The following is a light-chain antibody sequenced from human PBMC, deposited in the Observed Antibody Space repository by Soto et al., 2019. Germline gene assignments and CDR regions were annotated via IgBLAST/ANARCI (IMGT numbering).Light chain of an antibody. CDR1: QSVSSK. CDR3: QQYNNWPQT. J-gene: IGKJ1*01. Sequence: EIVMTQSPATLSVSPGERVTFSCRASQSVSSKLAWYQQKPGQAPRLLIYGASTRATGIPARFSGSGSGTEFTLTISSLQTEDFAVYYCQQYNNWPQTFGQGTKVEIK. V-gene: IGKV3-15*01. CDR2: GAS.